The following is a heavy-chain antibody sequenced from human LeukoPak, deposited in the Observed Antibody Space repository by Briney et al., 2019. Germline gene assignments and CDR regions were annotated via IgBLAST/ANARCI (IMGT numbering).Heavy chain of an antibody. CDR1: GFTFSSYG. D-gene: IGHD2-15*01. V-gene: IGHV3-23*01. J-gene: IGHJ4*02. CDR2: TSGSGDDT. Sequence: GGSLRLSCVASGFTFSSYGMSWVRQAPGKGLEWVSSTSGSGDDTYYADSVKGRFTLSRDNSKNTLYLQMNSLRADDTAVYYLAKKRSAGGATQFDYWGQGTLVTVSS. CDR3: AKKRSAGGATQFDY.